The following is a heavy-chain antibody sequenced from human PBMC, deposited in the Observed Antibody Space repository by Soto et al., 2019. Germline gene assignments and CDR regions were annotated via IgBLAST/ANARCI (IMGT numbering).Heavy chain of an antibody. D-gene: IGHD5-18*01. V-gene: IGHV4-31*03. J-gene: IGHJ4*02. Sequence: QVQLQESGPGLVKPSQTLSLTCTVSGGSINSGGYCWSWIRQHPGKGLEWIGCISYGGSTSYIASLKSRVTISVDTSKNQFSLKLSSVTAADTAVYYCSRGILVWGQGTLITVSS. CDR3: SRGILV. CDR2: ISYGGST. CDR1: GGSINSGGYC.